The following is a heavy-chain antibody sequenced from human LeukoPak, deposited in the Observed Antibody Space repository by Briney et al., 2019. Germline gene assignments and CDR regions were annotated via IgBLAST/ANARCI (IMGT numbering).Heavy chain of an antibody. D-gene: IGHD3-22*01. CDR1: GYTFSSYY. CDR2: INPSGGST. Sequence: ALVKVSCKASGYTFSSYYMHWVRQAPGQGLEWMGIINPSGGSTSYAQKFQGRVTMTRDMSTSTVYMELSSLRSEDTAVYYCARGIIRITMIVVGYYYYMDVWGKGTTVTVSS. CDR3: ARGIIRITMIVVGYYYYMDV. J-gene: IGHJ6*03. V-gene: IGHV1-46*01.